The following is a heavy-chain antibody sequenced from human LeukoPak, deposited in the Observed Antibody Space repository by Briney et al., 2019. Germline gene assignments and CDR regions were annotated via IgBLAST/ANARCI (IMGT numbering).Heavy chain of an antibody. Sequence: PSETLSLTCAVYGGSFSGCYWGWIRQPAGKGLEWIGRMDTSGSTNYNPSLKSRVTMSVDTSKNQFSLKLSSVTAADTAVYYCARDNGYCSGGSCLLNWFDPWGQGTLVTVSS. J-gene: IGHJ5*02. V-gene: IGHV4-4*07. CDR2: MDTSGST. D-gene: IGHD2-15*01. CDR1: GGSFSGCY. CDR3: ARDNGYCSGGSCLLNWFDP.